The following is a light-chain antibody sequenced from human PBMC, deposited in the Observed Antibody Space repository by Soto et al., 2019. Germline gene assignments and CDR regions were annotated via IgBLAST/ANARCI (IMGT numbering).Light chain of an antibody. J-gene: IGKJ1*01. CDR2: GAS. CDR1: QSVSSN. CDR3: QQYANWPPWT. Sequence: EIMMTQSPATLSVSPGERATLSCRASQSVSSNLAWHQQRPGQAPRLLIYGASTRATGIPARFSGSGSGTEFTLTISSLQSEDFAVYYCQQYANWPPWTFGQGTKVEIK. V-gene: IGKV3-15*01.